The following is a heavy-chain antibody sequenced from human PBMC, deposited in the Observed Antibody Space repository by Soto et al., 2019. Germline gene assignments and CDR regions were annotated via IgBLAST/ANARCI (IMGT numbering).Heavy chain of an antibody. CDR1: GGSISSSSYY. J-gene: IGHJ5*02. V-gene: IGHV4-39*07. CDR3: ARGRIYNWFDP. Sequence: SETLSLTCTVSGGSISSSSYYWGWIRQPPGKGLEWIGSIYYSGSTYYNPSLKSRVTISVDTSKNQFSLKLSSVTAADTAVYYCARGRIYNWFDPWGQGTLVTV. CDR2: IYYSGST.